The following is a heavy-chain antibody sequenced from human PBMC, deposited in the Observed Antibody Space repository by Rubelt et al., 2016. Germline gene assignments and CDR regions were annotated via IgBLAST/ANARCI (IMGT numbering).Heavy chain of an antibody. V-gene: IGHV3-48*04. Sequence: VQLVESGGGVVQPGRSLRLSCAVSGFRFNSFSINWVRQAPGKGLEWVSYISGSGDTTYYADSVRGRFTISRDNAKNSVILQMNSLRAEDTAVYYCARGRNIVREDAFDIWGQGTVVTVSS. CDR2: ISGSGDTT. CDR1: GFRFNSFS. J-gene: IGHJ3*02. D-gene: IGHD2/OR15-2a*01. CDR3: ARGRNIVREDAFDI.